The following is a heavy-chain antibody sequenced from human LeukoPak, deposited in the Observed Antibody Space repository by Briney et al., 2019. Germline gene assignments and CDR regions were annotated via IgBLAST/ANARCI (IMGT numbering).Heavy chain of an antibody. J-gene: IGHJ4*02. CDR2: ISAYNGNT. CDR1: GYTFTSYG. Sequence: GASVKVSCKASGYTFTSYGISWVRQAPGQGLEWMGWISAYNGNTNYAQKLQGRVTMTTDTSTSTAHMELRSLRSDDTAVYYCARDTAITIFGVVIMGTFDYWGQGTLVTVSS. D-gene: IGHD3-3*01. V-gene: IGHV1-18*01. CDR3: ARDTAITIFGVVIMGTFDY.